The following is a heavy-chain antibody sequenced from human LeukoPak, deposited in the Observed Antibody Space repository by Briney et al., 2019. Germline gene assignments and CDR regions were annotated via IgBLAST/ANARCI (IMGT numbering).Heavy chain of an antibody. D-gene: IGHD1-1*01. CDR2: ISGSGGST. Sequence: GGSLRLSCAASGHTFSTQVMSGVRQAPGKGLEWVSAISGSGGSTYYADSVKGRFTISRDNSKNTLYLQMNSLGADDTAVYYFAKGNWRYFDYWGQGTLVTVSS. CDR1: GHTFSTQV. CDR3: AKGNWRYFDY. V-gene: IGHV3-23*01. J-gene: IGHJ4*02.